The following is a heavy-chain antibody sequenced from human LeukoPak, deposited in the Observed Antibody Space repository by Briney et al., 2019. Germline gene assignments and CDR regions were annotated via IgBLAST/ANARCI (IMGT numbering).Heavy chain of an antibody. J-gene: IGHJ5*02. Sequence: GGSLRLSCAASGFTFSSYAMSWVRQAPGKGLEWLSSISGSGSSTYYADSVKGRFTISRDNSKNTLYLQVNSLRAEDTAVYYCAKDTVAVAALFDPWGQGTLVTVSS. V-gene: IGHV3-23*01. CDR1: GFTFSSYA. CDR3: AKDTVAVAALFDP. CDR2: ISGSGSST. D-gene: IGHD6-19*01.